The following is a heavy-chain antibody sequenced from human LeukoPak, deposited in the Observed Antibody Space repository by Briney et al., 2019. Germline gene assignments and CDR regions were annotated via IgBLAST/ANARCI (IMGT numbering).Heavy chain of an antibody. CDR2: ISPSGGST. CDR1: GYTFTSNY. D-gene: IGHD3-22*01. Sequence: ASVKVSCKAFGYTFTSNYMHWVRQAPGQGPEWMGVISPSGGSTTYAQKFQGRVTLTRDMSTSTDYLELSSLRAEDTAVYYCALDSSGYYYFDYWGQGTLVTVSS. J-gene: IGHJ4*02. CDR3: ALDSSGYYYFDY. V-gene: IGHV1-46*03.